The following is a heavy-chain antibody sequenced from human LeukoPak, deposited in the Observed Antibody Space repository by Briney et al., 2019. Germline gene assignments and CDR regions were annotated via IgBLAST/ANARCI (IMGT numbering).Heavy chain of an antibody. J-gene: IGHJ4*02. CDR1: GYTFTSHD. Sequence: ASVKVSCKASGYTFTSHDINWVRPATGQGLEWMGWMNPNSGYTGYEQKFQGRVTMTRDTSTSTAYMELSSLRSGDTAVYYCARGGSSYNDEHEEFDYWGQGTVVTVSS. D-gene: IGHD3-22*01. V-gene: IGHV1-8*01. CDR3: ARGGSSYNDEHEEFDY. CDR2: MNPNSGYT.